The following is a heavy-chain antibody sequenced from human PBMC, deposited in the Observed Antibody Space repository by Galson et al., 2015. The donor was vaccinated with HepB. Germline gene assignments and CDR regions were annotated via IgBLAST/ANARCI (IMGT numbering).Heavy chain of an antibody. CDR3: ARALNGFTYGYYY. CDR2: ISATGSTI. D-gene: IGHD5-18*01. J-gene: IGHJ4*02. Sequence: SLRLSCAASGFTISRYSMNWVRQAPGKGLEWVSYISATGSTIYFADSVKCRFTSSRDNARNSLYLQMNSLRAEDTAVYYCARALNGFTYGYYYWGQGSLLTVSS. V-gene: IGHV3-48*04. CDR1: GFTISRYS.